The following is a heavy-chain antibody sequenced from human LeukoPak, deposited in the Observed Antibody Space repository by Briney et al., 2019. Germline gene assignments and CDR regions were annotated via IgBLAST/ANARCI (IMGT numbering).Heavy chain of an antibody. D-gene: IGHD5-24*01. J-gene: IGHJ6*03. Sequence: SGTLSLTCAVSGVSISSSNWWSWVRQPPGKGLEWIGEIYYSGSTYYNPSLKSRVTISVDTSKNQFSLKLSSVTAADTAVYYCARERGDGYNYSYYYYMDVWGKGTTVTVSS. CDR1: GVSISSSNW. V-gene: IGHV4-4*02. CDR2: IYYSGST. CDR3: ARERGDGYNYSYYYYMDV.